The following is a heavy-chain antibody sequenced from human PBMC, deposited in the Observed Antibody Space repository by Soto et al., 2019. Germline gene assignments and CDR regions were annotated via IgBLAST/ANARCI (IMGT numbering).Heavy chain of an antibody. CDR2: IWSDGSNK. J-gene: IGHJ4*02. V-gene: IGHV3-33*01. CDR3: ARIGNWALNLDY. D-gene: IGHD1-1*01. CDR1: GFTFSTYH. Sequence: LRLSCAASGFTFSTYHMHWVRQAPGKGLEWVAVIWSDGSNKYYADSVKGRFTTSRDNSKNTLYLQMNSLRVEDTAVYYCARIGNWALNLDYWGQGTQVTVSS.